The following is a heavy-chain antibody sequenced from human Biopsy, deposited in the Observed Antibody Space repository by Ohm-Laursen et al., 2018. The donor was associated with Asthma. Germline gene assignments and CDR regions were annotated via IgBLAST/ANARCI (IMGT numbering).Heavy chain of an antibody. J-gene: IGHJ4*02. Sequence: LSLTCAASGFTFSSYAMHWVRQAPGKGLEWVAVISYVGSNKYYADSVKGRFTISRDNSKNTLYLQMNSLRAEDTAVYYCARDGTDMNEAMPKDYWGQGTLVTVSS. CDR3: ARDGTDMNEAMPKDY. CDR2: ISYVGSNK. V-gene: IGHV3-30-3*01. CDR1: GFTFSSYA. D-gene: IGHD2-2*01.